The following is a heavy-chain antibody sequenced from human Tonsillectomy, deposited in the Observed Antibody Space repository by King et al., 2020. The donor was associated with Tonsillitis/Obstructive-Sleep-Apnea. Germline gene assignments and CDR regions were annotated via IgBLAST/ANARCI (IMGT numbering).Heavy chain of an antibody. Sequence: VQLVESGGGVVQPGRSLRLSCAASGFTLSNYGMHWVRQAPGKGLEWVAVIWYDGSIKYYVDSVKGRFTISRDNSKNTGNLQMNSLRAEDTAVYYCVRSIGDPHLWYAFDMWGQGTIVTVSS. V-gene: IGHV3-33*01. CDR3: VRSIGDPHLWYAFDM. CDR1: GFTLSNYG. D-gene: IGHD2-21*01. CDR2: IWYDGSIK. J-gene: IGHJ3*02.